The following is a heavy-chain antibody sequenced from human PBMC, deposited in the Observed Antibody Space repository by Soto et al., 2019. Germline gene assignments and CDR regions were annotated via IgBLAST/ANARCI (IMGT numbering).Heavy chain of an antibody. CDR2: INHSGST. D-gene: IGHD3-10*01. CDR1: GGSFSGYY. CDR3: ARALRSNYYGSGSYSS. J-gene: IGHJ5*02. V-gene: IGHV4-34*01. Sequence: QVQLQQWGAGLLKPSETLSLTCAVYGGSFSGYYWSWIRQPPGNGLEWIGEINHSGSTNYNPSLKSRVTISVDTSKNQFSLKLSSVTAADTAVYYCARALRSNYYGSGSYSSWGQGTLVTVSS.